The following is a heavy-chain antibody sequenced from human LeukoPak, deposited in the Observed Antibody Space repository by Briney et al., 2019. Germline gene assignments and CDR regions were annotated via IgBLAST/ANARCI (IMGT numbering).Heavy chain of an antibody. CDR2: IYYSGST. V-gene: IGHV4-59*01. D-gene: IGHD2-15*01. J-gene: IGHJ2*01. CDR1: GGSISTYY. Sequence: SETLSLTCTVSGGSISTYYWSWIRQPPGKGLEWIGYIYYSGSTSYNPSLKSRVTISVDTSKNQFSLKLSSVTAADTAVYYCARVDRGWPPTARYFDLWGRGTLVTVSS. CDR3: ARVDRGWPPTARYFDL.